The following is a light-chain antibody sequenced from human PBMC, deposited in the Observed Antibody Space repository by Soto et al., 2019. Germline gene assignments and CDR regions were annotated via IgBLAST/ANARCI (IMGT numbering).Light chain of an antibody. CDR2: AAS. CDR1: QGISSY. V-gene: IGKV1-8*01. J-gene: IGKJ2*01. CDR3: QQYYSYLMYT. Sequence: AIRMTQSPSSLSASTGDRVTITCRASQGISSYLAWYQQKPVKAPKLLIYAASTLQSGVPSRFSGSGSGTDFTLTISCLQSEDFATYYCQQYYSYLMYTFGQGTKLEIK.